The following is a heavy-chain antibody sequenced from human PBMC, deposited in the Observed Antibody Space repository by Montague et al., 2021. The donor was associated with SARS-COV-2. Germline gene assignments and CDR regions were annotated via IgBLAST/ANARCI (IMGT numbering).Heavy chain of an antibody. Sequence: SLRLSCAASGFTFSSYSMNWVRQAPGKGLEWVSSISSSSSYIYYADSVKGRFTISRDNAKNSLYLQMNSLRAEDTAGYYCARDHYDILTGYYYWGQGTLVTVSS. CDR1: GFTFSSYS. V-gene: IGHV3-21*01. J-gene: IGHJ4*02. CDR3: ARDHYDILTGYYY. CDR2: ISSSSSYI. D-gene: IGHD3-9*01.